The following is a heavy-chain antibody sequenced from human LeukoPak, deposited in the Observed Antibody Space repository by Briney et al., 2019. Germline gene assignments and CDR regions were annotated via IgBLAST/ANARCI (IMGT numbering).Heavy chain of an antibody. V-gene: IGHV3-11*01. CDR3: ARARYIEVPFDY. J-gene: IGHJ4*02. D-gene: IGHD2-15*01. Sequence: SGGSLRLSCAASGFTFSDYYMSWIRQAPGKGLEWISYISGSGSTIYYADSVKGRFTISRDNAKNSLYLQINSLRADDTAVYYCARARYIEVPFDYWGQGTLVTVSS. CDR2: ISGSGSTI. CDR1: GFTFSDYY.